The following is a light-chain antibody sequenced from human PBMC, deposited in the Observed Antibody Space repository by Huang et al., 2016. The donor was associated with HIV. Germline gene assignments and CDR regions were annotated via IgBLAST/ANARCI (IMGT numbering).Light chain of an antibody. J-gene: IGKJ2*01. V-gene: IGKV3-15*01. CDR1: QSVSGN. CDR2: GAS. Sequence: EIMMTQSPATLSVSPGDSATLSCRASQSVSGNLAWYQQRPGQAPRLLLYGASTRATGIPARFSGSGSGTEFTLTISGLQSEDFAVYYCQQYNNWPPYTFGQGTKLEIK. CDR3: QQYNNWPPYT.